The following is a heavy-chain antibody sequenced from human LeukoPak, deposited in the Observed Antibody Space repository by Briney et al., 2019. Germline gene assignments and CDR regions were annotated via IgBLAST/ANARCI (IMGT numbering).Heavy chain of an antibody. CDR1: GFTFSNYG. V-gene: IGHV3-30*02. D-gene: IGHD6-13*01. Sequence: GGSLRLSCAASGFTFSNYGMHWVRQAPGKGLEWVAFIRNDGSRKYYADSVKGRFTISRDNSKNTLYLQMSNLRTEDMAVYYCARDGGGIAAAYYFDYWGQGTLVTVSS. CDR3: ARDGGGIAAAYYFDY. J-gene: IGHJ4*02. CDR2: IRNDGSRK.